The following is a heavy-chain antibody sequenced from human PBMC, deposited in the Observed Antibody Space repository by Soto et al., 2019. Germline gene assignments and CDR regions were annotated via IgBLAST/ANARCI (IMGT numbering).Heavy chain of an antibody. J-gene: IGHJ4*02. Sequence: GGSLRLSCAASGFTVSSNYMSWVRQAPGKGLEWVSVIYSGGSTYYADSVKGRFTISRDNSKNTLYLQMNSLRAEDTAVYYCASTQGYSYGQDYWGQGTLVTVSS. D-gene: IGHD5-18*01. CDR2: IYSGGST. CDR3: ASTQGYSYGQDY. V-gene: IGHV3-53*01. CDR1: GFTVSSNY.